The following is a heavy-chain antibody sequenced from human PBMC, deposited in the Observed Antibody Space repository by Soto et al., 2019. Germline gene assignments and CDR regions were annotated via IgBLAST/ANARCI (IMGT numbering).Heavy chain of an antibody. CDR1: GFTFSSYG. J-gene: IGHJ6*02. CDR3: ARDHYDFWSGLYYYYGMDV. Sequence: GGSLRLSCVASGFTFSSYGMHWVRQAPGKGLEWVAVIWYDGSNKNYADSVKGRFTISRDNSKNTLYLQMNSLRAEDTAVYYCARDHYDFWSGLYYYYGMDVWGQGTTVTVSS. D-gene: IGHD3-3*01. V-gene: IGHV3-33*01. CDR2: IWYDGSNK.